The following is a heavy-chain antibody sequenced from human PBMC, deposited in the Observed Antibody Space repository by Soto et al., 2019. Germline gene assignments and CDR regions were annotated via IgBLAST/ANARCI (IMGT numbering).Heavy chain of an antibody. CDR3: ASRGDYDPLFDY. D-gene: IGHD3-16*01. Sequence: QVQLQESGPGLVKPSETLSLTCTVSGASIRSYFWSWIRQPPGKGLEWIGYIYYSGSTNYNPSLKTRVTMSIDTSKSQCALKLTSVTAADTAIYYCASRGDYDPLFDYWGQGTLVTVSS. CDR2: IYYSGST. J-gene: IGHJ4*02. CDR1: GASIRSYF. V-gene: IGHV4-59*01.